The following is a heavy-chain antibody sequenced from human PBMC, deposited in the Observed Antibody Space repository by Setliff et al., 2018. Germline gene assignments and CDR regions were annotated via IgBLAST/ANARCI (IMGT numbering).Heavy chain of an antibody. J-gene: IGHJ4*02. CDR1: GFTFSAYG. V-gene: IGHV3-23*01. CDR3: AKRGHYSSSDGLSFDF. D-gene: IGHD6-6*01. Sequence: GGSLRLSCVASGFTFSAYGMSWVRQAPGKGLEWVSSVYNGNDETKYADSVKGRFTISRDRSRDTVYLQMNRLRAEDTAVYYCAKRGHYSSSDGLSFDFWGQGTQVTVSS. CDR2: VYNGNDET.